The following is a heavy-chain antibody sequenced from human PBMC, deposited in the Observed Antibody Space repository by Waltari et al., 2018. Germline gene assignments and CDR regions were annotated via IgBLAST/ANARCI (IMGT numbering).Heavy chain of an antibody. CDR3: ASGYSSSSLDY. D-gene: IGHD6-6*01. Sequence: EVQLVESGGGLVKPGGSLRLSCAASGFTFSIYNMNWVRQAPGKGREWVYSISASRTYIDYADSMKGRVTISRDNAKNSLYLQMNSLRAEDTAVYYCASGYSSSSLDYWGQGTLVTVSS. CDR2: ISASRTYI. CDR1: GFTFSIYN. J-gene: IGHJ4*02. V-gene: IGHV3-21*01.